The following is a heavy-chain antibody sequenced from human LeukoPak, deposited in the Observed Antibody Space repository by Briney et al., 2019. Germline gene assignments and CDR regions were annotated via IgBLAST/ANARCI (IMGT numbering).Heavy chain of an antibody. V-gene: IGHV1-18*01. J-gene: IGHJ6*03. D-gene: IGHD2-15*01. CDR1: GYTFTSYG. Sequence: ASVKVSCKASGYTFTSYGISWVRQAPGQGLEWMGWISAYNGNTNYAQKLQGRVTITADKSTSTAYMELSSLRSEDTAVYYCARDPGVVVAGPTYYYMDVWGKGTTVTVSS. CDR2: ISAYNGNT. CDR3: ARDPGVVVAGPTYYYMDV.